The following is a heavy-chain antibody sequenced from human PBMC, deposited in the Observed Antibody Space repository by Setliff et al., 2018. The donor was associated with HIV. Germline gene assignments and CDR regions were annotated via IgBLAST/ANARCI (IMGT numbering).Heavy chain of an antibody. Sequence: SETLSLTCTVSSGSISSSIFYWGWIRQPPGKGMEWIGDINHSGSTNYNPSLKSRVAMSFDTSKNQFSLKLISVTAADTAVYSCARYVSSGFYFDYWGQGALVTVSS. CDR3: ARYVSSGFYFDY. CDR2: INHSGST. J-gene: IGHJ4*02. D-gene: IGHD3-22*01. V-gene: IGHV4-39*07. CDR1: SGSISSSIFY.